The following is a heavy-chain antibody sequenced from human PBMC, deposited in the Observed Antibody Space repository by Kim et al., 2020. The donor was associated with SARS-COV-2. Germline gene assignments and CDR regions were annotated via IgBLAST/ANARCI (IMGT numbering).Heavy chain of an antibody. V-gene: IGHV3-21*01. J-gene: IGHJ4*02. D-gene: IGHD3-9*01. Sequence: GGSLRLSCAASGFTFSSYSMNWVRQAPGKGLEWVSSISSSSSYIYYADSVKGRFTISRDNAKNSLYLQMNSLRAEDTAVYYCARVWDGYFDWLLREEWRDYWGQGTLVTVSS. CDR1: GFTFSSYS. CDR3: ARVWDGYFDWLLREEWRDY. CDR2: ISSSSSYI.